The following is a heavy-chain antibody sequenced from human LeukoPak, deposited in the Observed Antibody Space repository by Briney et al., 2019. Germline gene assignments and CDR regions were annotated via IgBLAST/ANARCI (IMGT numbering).Heavy chain of an antibody. CDR1: GFSFSSYA. D-gene: IGHD2-21*01. CDR3: AKAPVTTCRGAYCYPFDY. Sequence: GGSLRLSCAASGFSFSSYAMSWVRQAPGKGLEWVSSFSGSGGSTYYADSVKGRFTISRDNSKNTLYLQMISLRAEDTAVYYCAKAPVTTCRGAYCYPFDYWGQGTLVTVSS. CDR2: FSGSGGST. J-gene: IGHJ4*02. V-gene: IGHV3-23*01.